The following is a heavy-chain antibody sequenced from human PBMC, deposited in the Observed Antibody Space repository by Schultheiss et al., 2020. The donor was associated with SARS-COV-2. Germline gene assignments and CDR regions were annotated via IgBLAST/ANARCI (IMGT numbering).Heavy chain of an antibody. CDR3: ARDLQLAGTNLAFDI. V-gene: IGHV3-23*01. CDR1: GFTFSSYW. CDR2: ISGSGGST. Sequence: GESLKISCAASGFTFSSYWMSWVRQAPGKGLEWVSAISGSGGSTYYADSVKGRFTISRDNSKNTLYLQMNSLRAEDTAVYYCARDLQLAGTNLAFDIWGQGTMVTVSS. J-gene: IGHJ3*02. D-gene: IGHD6-19*01.